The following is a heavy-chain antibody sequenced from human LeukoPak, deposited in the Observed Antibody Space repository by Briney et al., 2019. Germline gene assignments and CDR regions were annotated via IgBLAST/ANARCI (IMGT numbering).Heavy chain of an antibody. J-gene: IGHJ3*02. CDR1: GGSISSYY. D-gene: IGHD1-26*01. V-gene: IGHV4-59*01. Sequence: SETLSLTCTVSGGSISSYYWSWIRQPPGKGLEWIGYIYYSGSTNYNPSLKSRVTISVDTSKNQFSLKLSSVTAADTAVYCCVRVLGSVGAFDIWGQGTMVTVSS. CDR3: VRVLGSVGAFDI. CDR2: IYYSGST.